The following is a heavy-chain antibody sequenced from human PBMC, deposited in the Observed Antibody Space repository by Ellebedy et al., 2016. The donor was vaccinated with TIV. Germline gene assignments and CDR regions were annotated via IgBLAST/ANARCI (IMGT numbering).Heavy chain of an antibody. V-gene: IGHV4-34*01. CDR1: GGSFSGYY. CDR2: INHSGST. Sequence: GSLRLXCAVYGGSFSGYYWSWIRQPPGKGLEWIGEINHSGSTNYNPSLKSRVTISVDTSKNQFSLKLSSVTAADTAVYYCARVHQTLITGTFAPRSHPLDYWGQGTMVTVSS. J-gene: IGHJ4*02. D-gene: IGHD1-7*01. CDR3: ARVHQTLITGTFAPRSHPLDY.